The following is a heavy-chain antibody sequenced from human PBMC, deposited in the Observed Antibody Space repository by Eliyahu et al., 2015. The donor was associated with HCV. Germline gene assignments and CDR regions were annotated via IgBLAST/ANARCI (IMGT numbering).Heavy chain of an antibody. V-gene: IGHV4-34*01. D-gene: IGHD3-22*01. CDR2: INHSGST. J-gene: IGHJ4*02. CDR3: ARGRHSSGYYYVVFSY. Sequence: QVQLQQWGAGLLKPSETLSLTCAVYGGSXXGYYWSWIRQPPGKGXEWIGEINHSGSTNYNPSLKSRVTISVDTSKNQFSLKLSSVTAADTAVYYCARGRHSSGYYYVVFSYWGQGTLVTVSS. CDR1: GGSXXGYY.